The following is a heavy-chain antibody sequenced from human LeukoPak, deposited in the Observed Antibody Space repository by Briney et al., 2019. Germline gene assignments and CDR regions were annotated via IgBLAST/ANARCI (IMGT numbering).Heavy chain of an antibody. CDR1: GFAFSNYA. Sequence: GGSLRLSCTTSGFAFSNYAMNWVRQAPGKGPEWVAGISGFNTYYADSVKGRFTIFRDNSKNVLYLQMDRLRAEDTAVYSCAKDVCTSPRCLLYFDSWGQGTLVTVSS. CDR2: ISGFNT. V-gene: IGHV3-23*01. D-gene: IGHD2-8*01. CDR3: AKDVCTSPRCLLYFDS. J-gene: IGHJ4*02.